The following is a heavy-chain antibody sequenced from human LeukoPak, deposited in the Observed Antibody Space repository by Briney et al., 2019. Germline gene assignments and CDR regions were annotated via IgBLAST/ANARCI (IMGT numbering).Heavy chain of an antibody. CDR3: AKDECSGSCSLPSFFDY. CDR1: GFTFSSYA. V-gene: IGHV3-23*01. J-gene: IGHJ4*02. CDR2: TSGSGGST. D-gene: IGHD2-15*01. Sequence: GGSLRLSCAASGFTFSSYAMSWVRQAPGKGLEWVSATSGSGGSTYYADSVKGRFTISRDNSKNTLYLQMNSLRAEDTAVYYCAKDECSGSCSLPSFFDYWGQGTLVTVSS.